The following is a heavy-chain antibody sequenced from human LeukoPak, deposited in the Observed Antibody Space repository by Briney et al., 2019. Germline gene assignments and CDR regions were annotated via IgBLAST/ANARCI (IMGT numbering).Heavy chain of an antibody. J-gene: IGHJ4*02. V-gene: IGHV4-30-4*07. CDR1: GGSISSGGYS. Sequence: SETLSLTCAVSGGSISSGGYSWSWIRQPPGKGLEWIGYIYYSGSTYYNPSLKSRVTISVDTSKNQFSLKLSSVTAADTAVYYCARAGYRARFDYWGQGTLVTVSS. D-gene: IGHD5-18*01. CDR2: IYYSGST. CDR3: ARAGYRARFDY.